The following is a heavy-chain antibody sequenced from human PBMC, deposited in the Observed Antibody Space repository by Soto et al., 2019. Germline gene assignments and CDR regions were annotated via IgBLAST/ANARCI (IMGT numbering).Heavy chain of an antibody. Sequence: PSETLSLTCTVSGGSISSYYWSWIRQPPGKGLEWIGYIYYSGSTNYNPSLKSRVTISVDTSKNQFSLKLSSVTAADTAVYYCARARDPALYGMDVWGQGTTVTVSS. CDR2: IYYSGST. J-gene: IGHJ6*02. D-gene: IGHD3-3*02. CDR3: ARARDPALYGMDV. CDR1: GGSISSYY. V-gene: IGHV4-59*01.